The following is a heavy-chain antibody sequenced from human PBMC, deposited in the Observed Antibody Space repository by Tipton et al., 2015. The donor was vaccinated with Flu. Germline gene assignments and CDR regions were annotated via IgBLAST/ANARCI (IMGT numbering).Heavy chain of an antibody. CDR3: ARTSSLNCSGGSCHLGLFDY. D-gene: IGHD2-15*01. J-gene: IGHJ4*02. CDR1: GGTFSSYA. V-gene: IGHV1-69*01. Sequence: QVQLVQSGAEVKKPGSSVKVSCKASGGTFSSYAISWVRQAPGQGLEWMGGIIPIFGTANYAQKFQGRVTITADESTSTAYMELSSLRSEDTTVYYSARTSSLNCSGGSCHLGLFDYWGQGTLVTVSS. CDR2: IIPIFGTA.